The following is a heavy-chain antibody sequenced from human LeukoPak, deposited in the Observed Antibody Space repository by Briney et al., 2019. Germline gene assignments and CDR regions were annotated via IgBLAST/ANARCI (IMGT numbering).Heavy chain of an antibody. V-gene: IGHV4-34*01. CDR3: ARRWNYGRNYYIDV. J-gene: IGHJ6*03. CDR1: GGSFSNYY. D-gene: IGHD1-7*01. Sequence: PSETLSLTCAVYGGSFSNYYWSWIRKPPGKGLEWIGEINDSGRINYNPSLLSRVTVSVDPSKNQVSLRLTSVTATDTAVYYCARRWNYGRNYYIDVWGKGATVSVSS. CDR2: INDSGRI.